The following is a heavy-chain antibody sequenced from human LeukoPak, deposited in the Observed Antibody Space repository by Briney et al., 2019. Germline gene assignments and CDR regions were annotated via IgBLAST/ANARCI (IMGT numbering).Heavy chain of an antibody. CDR1: GGSISSGSYY. CDR3: ARDSATYYYDSSGYSN. D-gene: IGHD3-22*01. V-gene: IGHV4-61*02. J-gene: IGHJ4*02. CDR2: IYTSGST. Sequence: SQTLSLTCTVSGGSISSGSYYWSWIRQPAGTGLEWIGRIYTSGSTNYNPSLKSRVTISVDTSKNQSSLKLSSVTAADTAVYYCARDSATYYYDSSGYSNWGQGTPVTVSS.